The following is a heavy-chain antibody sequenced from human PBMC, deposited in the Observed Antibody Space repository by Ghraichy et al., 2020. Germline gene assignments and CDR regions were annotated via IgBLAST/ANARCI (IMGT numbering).Heavy chain of an antibody. CDR2: INQDATDK. V-gene: IGHV3-7*01. D-gene: IGHD2-15*01. J-gene: IGHJ4*02. CDR3: ARDVGYCADC. CDR1: GFSFSSYW. Sequence: GGSLRLSCAASGFSFSSYWMTWVLQAPGKGLEWVANINQDATDKNYVDSVKGRFTISRDNAKNSLYLQMNSLRAEDTAVYYCARDVGYCADCWGQGTLVTVSS.